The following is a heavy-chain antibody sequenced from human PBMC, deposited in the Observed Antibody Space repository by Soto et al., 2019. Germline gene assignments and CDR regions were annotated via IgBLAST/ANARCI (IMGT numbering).Heavy chain of an antibody. V-gene: IGHV1-18*04. Sequence: ASVKVSCKASGYTFTSYGISWVRQAPGQGLEWMGWISGYNGDTNYAQKLQGRVTMTTDTSTSTAYMELRSLRSDDTAVYYCARAPQTVAGAGIWYWGQGTRVTVSS. D-gene: IGHD6-13*01. CDR2: ISGYNGDT. CDR3: ARAPQTVAGAGIWY. CDR1: GYTFTSYG. J-gene: IGHJ4*02.